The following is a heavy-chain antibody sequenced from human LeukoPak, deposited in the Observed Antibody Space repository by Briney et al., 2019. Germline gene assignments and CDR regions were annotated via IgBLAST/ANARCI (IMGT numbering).Heavy chain of an antibody. J-gene: IGHJ5*02. CDR1: GYTFTGYY. CDR2: INPSGGST. V-gene: IGHV1-46*01. Sequence: ASVKVSCKASGYTFTGYYMHWVRQAPGQGLEWMGIINPSGGSTSYAQKFQGRVTMTRDMSTSTVYMELSSLRSEDTAVYYCARDLPSTAMVSKGWFDPWGQGTLVTVSS. D-gene: IGHD5-18*01. CDR3: ARDLPSTAMVSKGWFDP.